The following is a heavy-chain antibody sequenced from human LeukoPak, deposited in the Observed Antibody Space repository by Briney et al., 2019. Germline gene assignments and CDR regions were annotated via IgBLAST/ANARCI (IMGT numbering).Heavy chain of an antibody. CDR3: AKDRQYYYDSSGYSDYYFDY. J-gene: IGHJ4*02. CDR2: ISYDGSNK. CDR1: GFTSSSYG. Sequence: GGSLRLSCAASGFTSSSYGMHWVRQAPGKGLEWVAVISYDGSNKYYADSVKGRFTISRDNSKNTLYLQMNSLRAEDTAVYYCAKDRQYYYDSSGYSDYYFDYWGQGTLVTVSS. V-gene: IGHV3-30*18. D-gene: IGHD3-22*01.